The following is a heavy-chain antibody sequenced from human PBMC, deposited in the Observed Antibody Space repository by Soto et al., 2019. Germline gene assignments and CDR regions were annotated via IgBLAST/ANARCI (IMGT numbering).Heavy chain of an antibody. CDR1: GYTLTELS. D-gene: IGHD6-19*01. Sequence: ASVKVSCKVSGYTLTELSMHWVRQAPGKGLEWMGGFDPEDGETIYAQKFQGRATMTRNTSISTAYMELSSLRPEDTAVYYCERTTAVAGTTEFDYWRQGALVPVSS. J-gene: IGHJ4*02. V-gene: IGHV1-24*01. CDR2: FDPEDGET. CDR3: ERTTAVAGTTEFDY.